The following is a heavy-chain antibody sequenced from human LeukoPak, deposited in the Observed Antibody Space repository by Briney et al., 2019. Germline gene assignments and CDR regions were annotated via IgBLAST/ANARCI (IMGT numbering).Heavy chain of an antibody. Sequence: ASETLSLTCAVYGGSFSGYYWSWIRQPPGKGLEWIGEINHSGSTNYNPSLKSRVTISVDTSKNQFSLKLSSVTAADTAVYYCARAPMIQLWLDYWGQGTLVTVSS. D-gene: IGHD5-18*01. J-gene: IGHJ4*02. CDR1: GGSFSGYY. CDR3: ARAPMIQLWLDY. CDR2: INHSGST. V-gene: IGHV4-34*01.